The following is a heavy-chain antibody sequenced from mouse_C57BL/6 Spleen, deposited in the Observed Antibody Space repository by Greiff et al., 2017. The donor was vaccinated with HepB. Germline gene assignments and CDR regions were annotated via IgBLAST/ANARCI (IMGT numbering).Heavy chain of an antibody. Sequence: QVQLKESGPGILQPSQTLSLTCSFSGFSLSTFGMGVGWIRQPSGKGLEWLAHIWWDDDKYYNPALKSRLTNSKDTSKKQVFLKIANVDTADTATYYCARIESPHYYGSSWYYFDYWGQGTTLTVSS. CDR3: ARIESPHYYGSSWYYFDY. D-gene: IGHD1-1*01. J-gene: IGHJ2*01. CDR1: GFSLSTFGMG. CDR2: IWWDDDK. V-gene: IGHV8-8*01.